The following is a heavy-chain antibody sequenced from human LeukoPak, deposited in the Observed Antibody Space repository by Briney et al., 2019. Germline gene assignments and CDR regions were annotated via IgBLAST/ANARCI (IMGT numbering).Heavy chain of an antibody. CDR1: GFTFSSYW. CDR3: ARRWYSSGWYGAFDI. V-gene: IGHV3-7*03. CDR2: IKQDGSEI. J-gene: IGHJ3*02. Sequence: GGSLRLSCAASGFTFSSYWMSWVRQAPGKGLEWVANIKQDGSEIYYVDSVKGRFTISRDNAKNSLYLQMNSLRAEDTAVYYCARRWYSSGWYGAFDIWGQGTMVTVSS. D-gene: IGHD6-19*01.